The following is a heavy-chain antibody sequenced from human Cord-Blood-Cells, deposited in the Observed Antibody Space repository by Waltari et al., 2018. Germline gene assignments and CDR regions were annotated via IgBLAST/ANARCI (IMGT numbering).Heavy chain of an antibody. CDR3: AKERSGSYST. J-gene: IGHJ5*02. CDR2: IIGGGGRP. D-gene: IGHD1-26*01. Sequence: EVQLLESGGGLVQPGGSLRLSCAASGFTFSSYAMSWVRQAPGKGLEVVSGIIGGGGRPYDADSVKGRFTISRDNSKNTLYLQMNSLRAEDTAVYYCAKERSGSYSTWGQGTLVTVSS. CDR1: GFTFSSYA. V-gene: IGHV3-23*01.